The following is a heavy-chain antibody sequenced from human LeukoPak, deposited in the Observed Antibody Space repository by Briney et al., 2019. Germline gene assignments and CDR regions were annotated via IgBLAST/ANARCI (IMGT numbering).Heavy chain of an antibody. V-gene: IGHV3-33*01. D-gene: IGHD3-10*01. CDR1: GFTFSRSG. Sequence: GGSLRLSCAASGFTFSRSGMHWVRQAPGKGLEWVAVIWYDGSNKYYADSVKGRFTISRDNSKNTLYLQMNSLRAEDTAVHSCARDWSRFGELLYYWGQGTLVTVSS. CDR3: ARDWSRFGELLYY. J-gene: IGHJ4*02. CDR2: IWYDGSNK.